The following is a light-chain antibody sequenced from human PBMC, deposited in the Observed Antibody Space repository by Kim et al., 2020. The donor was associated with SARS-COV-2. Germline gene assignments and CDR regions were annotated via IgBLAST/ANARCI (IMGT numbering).Light chain of an antibody. J-gene: IGLJ2*01. Sequence: QSALTQPRSVSGSPGQSVTISCTGTSSDVGGYNYVAWYQQHPGKAPKVVIYDVLKRPSGVPDRFSGSKSGNTASLTISGLQADDEADYYCCSYAGKFTVRFGGGTQLTVL. V-gene: IGLV2-11*01. CDR2: DVL. CDR3: CSYAGKFTVR. CDR1: SSDVGGYNY.